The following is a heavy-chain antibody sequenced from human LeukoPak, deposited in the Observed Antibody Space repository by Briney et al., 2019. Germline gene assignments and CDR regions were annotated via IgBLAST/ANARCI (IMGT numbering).Heavy chain of an antibody. CDR3: ARVSAGDYPDY. V-gene: IGHV3-7*03. J-gene: IGHJ4*02. D-gene: IGHD7-27*01. Sequence: GGSLRLSCAASGFTFSNYWMSWVRQAPGKGLEWVANIKEDGSEKSYVDSVKGRFTISRDNAKNSLYLQMNSLRAENTAVYYCARVSAGDYPDYWGQGTLVTVSS. CDR2: IKEDGSEK. CDR1: GFTFSNYW.